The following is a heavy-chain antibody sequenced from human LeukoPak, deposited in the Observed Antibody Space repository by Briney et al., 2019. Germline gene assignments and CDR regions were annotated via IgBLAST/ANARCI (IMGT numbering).Heavy chain of an antibody. CDR3: ARDPAYYYDSSGVFDY. D-gene: IGHD3-22*01. CDR2: IYYSGST. Sequence: SETLSLTCTVSGGSISSYYWSWIRQPPGKGLEWIGYIYYSGSTNYNPSLKSRVTISVDTSKNQFSLKLSSVTAADTAVYYCARDPAYYYDSSGVFDYWGQGTLVTVSS. V-gene: IGHV4-59*12. CDR1: GGSISSYY. J-gene: IGHJ4*02.